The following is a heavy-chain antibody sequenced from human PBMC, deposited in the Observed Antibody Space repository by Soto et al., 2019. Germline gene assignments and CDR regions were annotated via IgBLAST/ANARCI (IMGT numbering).Heavy chain of an antibody. CDR2: VYHSGST. CDR3: TSSYSTSSSPDY. J-gene: IGHJ4*02. CDR1: GGSMRNYY. Sequence: SETLSLTCSVSGGSMRNYYWNWIRQPPGRGLEWIGYVYHSGSTNYNPSLKSRVSMPVDVSRNHSSLTLHSVTAADTAVYFCTSSYSTSSSPDYWGQGTLVTVSS. D-gene: IGHD6-6*01. V-gene: IGHV4-59*01.